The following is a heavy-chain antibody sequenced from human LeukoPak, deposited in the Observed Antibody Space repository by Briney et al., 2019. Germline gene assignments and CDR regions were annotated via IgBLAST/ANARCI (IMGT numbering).Heavy chain of an antibody. CDR1: RFTFSSYA. Sequence: EPGGSLRLSCAASRFTFSSYAMHWVRQAPGKGLEWIAIISYDGSIEYYVDSVKGRFTISRDNSKNTLYLQMNSLRTEDTAVYYCAREAEGLDYWGQGTLVTVSS. D-gene: IGHD2-15*01. V-gene: IGHV3-30*04. CDR3: AREAEGLDY. CDR2: ISYDGSIE. J-gene: IGHJ4*02.